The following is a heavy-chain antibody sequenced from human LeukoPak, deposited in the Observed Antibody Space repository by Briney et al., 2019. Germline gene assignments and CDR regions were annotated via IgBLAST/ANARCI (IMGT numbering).Heavy chain of an antibody. CDR1: GGSISSYY. CDR2: IYYSGST. J-gene: IGHJ4*02. Sequence: PSETLSLTCTVSGGSISSYYRSWIRQPPGKGLEWIGYIYYSGSTNYNPSLKSRVTISVDTSKNQFSLKLSSVTAADTAVYYCAREPDDYVWGSYRFFDYWGQGTLVTVSS. CDR3: AREPDDYVWGSYRFFDY. V-gene: IGHV4-59*01. D-gene: IGHD3-16*02.